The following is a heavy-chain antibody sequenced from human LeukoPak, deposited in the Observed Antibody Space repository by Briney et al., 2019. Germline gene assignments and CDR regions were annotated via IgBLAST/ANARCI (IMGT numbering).Heavy chain of an antibody. CDR3: ARKSAPWPNSHFDY. CDR1: GFTFSNYR. V-gene: IGHV3-30-3*01. CDR2: ISSARTDHQK. Sequence: GGSLRLSCAASGFTFSNYRMQWARQAPGKGVEWVAGISSARTDHQKHYKDSEKSQFTSTRDNSKNSLYLQMNSLRAQDTAVYYCARKSAPWPNSHFDYWGQGTLVTVSS. J-gene: IGHJ4*02. D-gene: IGHD1-7*01.